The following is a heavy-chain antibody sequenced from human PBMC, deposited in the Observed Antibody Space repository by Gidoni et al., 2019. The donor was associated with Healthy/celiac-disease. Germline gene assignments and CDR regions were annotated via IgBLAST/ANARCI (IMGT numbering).Heavy chain of an antibody. CDR2: ISSSSSYI. Sequence: VSSISSSSSYIYYADSVKGRFTISRDNAKNSLYLQMNSLRAEDTAVYYCARVAVWREIDYWGQGTLVTVSS. CDR3: ARVAVWREIDY. J-gene: IGHJ4*02. D-gene: IGHD3-3*01. V-gene: IGHV3-21*01.